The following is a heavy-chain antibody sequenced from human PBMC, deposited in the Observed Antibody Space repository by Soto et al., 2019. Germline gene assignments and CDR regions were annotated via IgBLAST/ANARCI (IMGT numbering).Heavy chain of an antibody. J-gene: IGHJ6*02. D-gene: IGHD4-17*01. Sequence: GESLKISCKGSGYSFTSNWIGWVRQMPGKGLEWMGIIYPGDSETRYSPSFQGQVTISADKSINTAYLQWSSLKASDTAMYYCARIRTYGDYSSNYYYGMDVWGQGTTVTVSS. CDR1: GYSFTSNW. CDR3: ARIRTYGDYSSNYYYGMDV. CDR2: IYPGDSET. V-gene: IGHV5-51*01.